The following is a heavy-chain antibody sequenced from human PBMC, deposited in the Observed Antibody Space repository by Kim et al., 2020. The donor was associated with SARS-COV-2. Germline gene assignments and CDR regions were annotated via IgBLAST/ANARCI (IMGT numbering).Heavy chain of an antibody. V-gene: IGHV3-21*01. CDR3: ARIGGDY. CDR2: ISGSSTYT. D-gene: IGHD3-10*01. J-gene: IGHJ4*02. CDR1: GFTFNTYS. Sequence: GGSLRLSCAASGFTFNTYSMSWVRQAPGKGLEWVSSISGSSTYTYYADSLKGRFTISRDNAKNSLYLQMNSLRVEDTAVYYCARIGGDYWGQGTLVTVSS.